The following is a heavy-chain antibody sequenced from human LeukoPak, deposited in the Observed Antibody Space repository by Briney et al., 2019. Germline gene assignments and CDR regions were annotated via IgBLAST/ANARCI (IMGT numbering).Heavy chain of an antibody. CDR2: INPSGGST. CDR3: ARDVGTNGDYLHWVPFY. J-gene: IGHJ4*02. V-gene: IGHV1-46*01. Sequence: GASVKVSCKASGYTFTSYYMHWVRQAPGQGLEWMGIINPSGGSTSYAQKFQGRVTMTRDTSTSTVYMELSSLRSEDTAVYYCARDVGTNGDYLHWVPFYWGQGTLVTVSS. CDR1: GYTFTSYY. D-gene: IGHD4-17*01.